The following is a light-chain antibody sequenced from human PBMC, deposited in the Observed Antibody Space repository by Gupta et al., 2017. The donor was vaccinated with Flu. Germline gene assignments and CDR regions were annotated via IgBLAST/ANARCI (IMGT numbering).Light chain of an antibody. CDR2: TNN. V-gene: IGLV1-44*01. CDR3: ASWDDSRNGGV. Sequence: VTNPCSGSSSNIGSNTVNWYQQLPRTAPNLLIYTNNKRPSGVPDRFSGSKSDTSASLAISGLQAEDEADYYCASWDDSRNGGVFGGGTKLTVL. CDR1: SSNIGSNT. J-gene: IGLJ3*02.